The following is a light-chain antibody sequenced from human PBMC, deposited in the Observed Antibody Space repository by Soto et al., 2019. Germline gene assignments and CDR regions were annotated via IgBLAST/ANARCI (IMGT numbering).Light chain of an antibody. Sequence: QSALTQPASVSGSPGQSITISCTGTSSDVGGFNYVSWYQQHPGKAPKLMISDVTTRPSGVSSRFSGSKSGNTASLRISGLQADDDADYYCSSYTSSSTLGVFGGGTKLAVL. J-gene: IGLJ2*01. V-gene: IGLV2-14*03. CDR2: DVT. CDR1: SSDVGGFNY. CDR3: SSYTSSSTLGV.